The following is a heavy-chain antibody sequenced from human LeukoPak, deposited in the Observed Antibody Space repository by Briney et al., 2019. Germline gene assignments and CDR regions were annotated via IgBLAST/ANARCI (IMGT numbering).Heavy chain of an antibody. V-gene: IGHV3-30*02. J-gene: IGHJ2*01. D-gene: IGHD3-22*01. Sequence: GGSLRLSCAASGFTFSSYGMHWVRQAPGKGLEWVAFIRYDGSNKYYADSVKGRFTISRDNSKNTLYLQMNSLRAEDTAVYCCAKDYYDSSGYYHAWYFDLWGRGTLVTVSS. CDR3: AKDYYDSSGYYHAWYFDL. CDR2: IRYDGSNK. CDR1: GFTFSSYG.